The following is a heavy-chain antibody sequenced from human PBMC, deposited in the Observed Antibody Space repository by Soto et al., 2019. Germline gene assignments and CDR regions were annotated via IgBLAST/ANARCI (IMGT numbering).Heavy chain of an antibody. V-gene: IGHV4-30-2*01. CDR2: IYHSGST. CDR1: GGSISSGGYS. Sequence: SETLSLTCAVSGGSISSGGYSWSWIRQPPGKGLEWIGYIYHSGSTYYNPSLKSRVPISVDRSKNQCSLKLSSGTAADTAVYYCARSRYCSGGSCYGKNWFDPWGQGTRVTVSS. CDR3: ARSRYCSGGSCYGKNWFDP. J-gene: IGHJ5*02. D-gene: IGHD2-15*01.